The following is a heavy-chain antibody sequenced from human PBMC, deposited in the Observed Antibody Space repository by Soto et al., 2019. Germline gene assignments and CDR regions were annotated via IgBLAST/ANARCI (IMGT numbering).Heavy chain of an antibody. J-gene: IGHJ5*02. D-gene: IGHD2-21*02. V-gene: IGHV4-30-4*01. Sequence: QVQLQESGPGLVKPSQTLSLTCTVSGGSISSGDYYWSWIRQPPGKGLEWIGYIYYSGSTYYNPSLKSRVTISVDTSKNQFTLKLSSVTAADTAVYYCARAMVMTQNWFDPLGQGTLVTVSS. CDR3: ARAMVMTQNWFDP. CDR2: IYYSGST. CDR1: GGSISSGDYY.